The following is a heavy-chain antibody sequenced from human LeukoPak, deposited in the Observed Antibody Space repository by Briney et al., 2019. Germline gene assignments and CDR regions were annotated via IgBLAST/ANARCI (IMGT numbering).Heavy chain of an antibody. CDR2: IYYSGST. J-gene: IGHJ6*03. V-gene: IGHV4-59*08. CDR3: ARHWYSNYYMDV. CDR1: GGSISSYY. Sequence: SETLFLTCTVSGGSISSYYWSWIRQPPGKGLEWIGYIYYSGSTNYDPSLKSRVTISVDTSKNQFSLKLSSVTAADTAVYYCARHWYSNYYMDVWGKGTTVTVSS. D-gene: IGHD4-11*01.